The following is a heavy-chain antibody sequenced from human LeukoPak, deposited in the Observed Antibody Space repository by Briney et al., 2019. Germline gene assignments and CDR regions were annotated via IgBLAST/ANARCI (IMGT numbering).Heavy chain of an antibody. CDR3: ARRAGYSSSWYYFDY. D-gene: IGHD6-13*01. J-gene: IGHJ4*02. CDR1: GYSFTSYW. Sequence: GESLKISCKGSGYSFTSYWIGWVRQMPGKGLEWMGIIYPGDSDTRYSPSFQGRVTISADKSISTAYLQWSSLKASDTAMYYCARRAGYSSSWYYFDYWGQGTLVTVSS. CDR2: IYPGDSDT. V-gene: IGHV5-51*01.